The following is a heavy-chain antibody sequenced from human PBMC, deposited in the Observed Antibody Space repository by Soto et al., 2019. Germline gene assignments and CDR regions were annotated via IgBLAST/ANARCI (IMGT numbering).Heavy chain of an antibody. CDR3: ARYCSGGSCQGRYYYYGMDV. CDR2: ISAYNGST. CDR1: GYTFTSYG. V-gene: IGHV1-18*01. D-gene: IGHD2-15*01. J-gene: IGHJ6*02. Sequence: GASVKVSCKASGYTFTSYGISWVRQAPGQGLEWMGWISAYNGSTNYAQKLQGRVTMTTDTSTSTAYMELRSLRSDDTAVYYCARYCSGGSCQGRYYYYGMDVWGQGTTVTVSS.